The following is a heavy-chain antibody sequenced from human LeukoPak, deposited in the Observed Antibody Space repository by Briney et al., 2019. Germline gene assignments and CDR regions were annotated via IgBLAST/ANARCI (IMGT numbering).Heavy chain of an antibody. J-gene: IGHJ4*02. Sequence: PGGSLRLSCEASGLSISHSWMAWVRRAPGKGLEWVANIKEDGSAKFYVDSVKGRFTISRDNAKNSLSLQMNSLRVEDTAVYYCATALDAPAGSDWGQGTLVTVSS. CDR2: IKEDGSAK. D-gene: IGHD6-13*01. CDR1: GLSISHSW. V-gene: IGHV3-7*01. CDR3: ATALDAPAGSD.